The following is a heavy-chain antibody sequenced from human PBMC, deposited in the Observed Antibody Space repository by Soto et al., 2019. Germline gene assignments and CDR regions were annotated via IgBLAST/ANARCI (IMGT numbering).Heavy chain of an antibody. CDR1: GASSSGGDYY. CDR3: ARATYDSSTYYLDY. J-gene: IGHJ4*02. Sequence: SETLSLTCPLSGASSSGGDYYWTWIRQPPGKGLEWIGSIYYTGNTYYNPSLQSRAFISVDPSDNQFSLKLGSMTAADTAIYYCARATYDSSTYYLDYWGQGTLVTVSS. CDR2: IYYTGNT. V-gene: IGHV4-30-4*01. D-gene: IGHD3-22*01.